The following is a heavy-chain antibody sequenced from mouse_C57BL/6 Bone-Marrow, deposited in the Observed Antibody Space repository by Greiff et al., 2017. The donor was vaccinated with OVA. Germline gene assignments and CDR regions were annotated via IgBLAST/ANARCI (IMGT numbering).Heavy chain of an antibody. J-gene: IGHJ3*01. CDR2: IDPNSGGT. CDR1: GYTFTSYW. V-gene: IGHV1-72*01. Sequence: QVQLQQPGAELVKPGASVKLSCKASGYTFTSYWMHWVKQRPGRGLEWIGRIDPNSGGTKYNEKFKSKATLTVDKPSSTAYMQLSSLTSEDSAVYYCARACGRSTMVRWVAYWGQGTLVTVSA. D-gene: IGHD2-2*01. CDR3: ARACGRSTMVRWVAY.